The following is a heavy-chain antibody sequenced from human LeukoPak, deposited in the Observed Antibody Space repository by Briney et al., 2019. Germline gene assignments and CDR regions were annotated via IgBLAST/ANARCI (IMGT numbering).Heavy chain of an antibody. J-gene: IGHJ4*02. D-gene: IGHD6-19*01. Sequence: PGGSLRLSCAASRFTFSNYEMNWVRQAPGKGLEWVSFISSSGILIYYADSVKGRFTISRDNGKNSLFLQMDSLRVEDTAVYYCAKVSGSGWHFDHWGQGTLVTVSS. CDR2: ISSSGILI. V-gene: IGHV3-48*03. CDR1: RFTFSNYE. CDR3: AKVSGSGWHFDH.